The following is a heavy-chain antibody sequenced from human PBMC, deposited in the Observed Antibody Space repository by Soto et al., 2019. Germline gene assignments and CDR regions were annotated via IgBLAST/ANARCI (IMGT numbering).Heavy chain of an antibody. V-gene: IGHV4-59*01. Sequence: PSETLSLTCTVSGGSISSYYLSWIRQPPGKGLEWIGYIYYSGSTNYNPSLKSRVTISVDTSKNQFSLKLSSVTAADTAVYYCARGMGSYYNDLCFDYWGQGTLVIVSS. CDR2: IYYSGST. CDR1: GGSISSYY. D-gene: IGHD3-10*01. J-gene: IGHJ4*02. CDR3: ARGMGSYYNDLCFDY.